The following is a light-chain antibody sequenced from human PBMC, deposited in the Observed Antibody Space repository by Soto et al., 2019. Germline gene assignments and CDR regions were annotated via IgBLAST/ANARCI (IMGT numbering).Light chain of an antibody. J-gene: IGKJ1*01. Sequence: DIVMTQSPDSLSVSLGESATINCKSSQNVLYSSNNKNYLTWYQQKPGQPTKLLIYWASTRESGVPDRFSGSGSGTDFTLTISSLQDEEVAFYYWQQHYSTPQTFGQGTKVEIK. V-gene: IGKV4-1*01. CDR3: QQHYSTPQT. CDR2: WAS. CDR1: QNVLYSSNNKNY.